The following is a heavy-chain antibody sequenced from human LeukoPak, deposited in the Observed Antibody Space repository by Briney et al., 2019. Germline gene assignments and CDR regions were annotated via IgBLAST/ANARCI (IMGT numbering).Heavy chain of an antibody. CDR2: IIPIFGTA. CDR1: GYTFTSYG. J-gene: IGHJ4*02. D-gene: IGHD2-2*01. CDR3: ARGSVELGYCSSTSCYEYFDY. Sequence: GASVKVSCKASGYTFTSYGISWVRQAPGQGLEWMGGIIPIFGTANYAQKFQGRVTITTDESTSTAYMELSSLRSEDTAVYYCARGSVELGYCSSTSCYEYFDYWGQGTLVTVSS. V-gene: IGHV1-69*05.